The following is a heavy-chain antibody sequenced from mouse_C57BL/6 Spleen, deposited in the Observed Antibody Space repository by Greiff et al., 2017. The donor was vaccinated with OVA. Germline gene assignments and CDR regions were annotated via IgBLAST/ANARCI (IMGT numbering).Heavy chain of an antibody. CDR2: IDPANGNT. CDR3: AKGLRRGNAMDY. V-gene: IGHV14-3*01. D-gene: IGHD2-4*01. Sequence: VQLQQSVAELVRPGASVKLSCTASGFNIKNTYMHWVKQRPEQGLEWIGRIDPANGNTKYAQKFQGKATITADTSSNTSFLQLSSLTSEDTAIYYFAKGLRRGNAMDYWGQGTSGTVSS. J-gene: IGHJ4*01. CDR1: GFNIKNTY.